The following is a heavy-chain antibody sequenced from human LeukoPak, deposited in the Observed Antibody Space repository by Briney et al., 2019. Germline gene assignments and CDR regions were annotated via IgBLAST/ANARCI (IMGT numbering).Heavy chain of an antibody. CDR1: GYTFTSYG. J-gene: IGHJ6*02. CDR3: ARSTYYDFWSGYSNYYYGMDV. CDR2: ISAYNGNT. Sequence: ASVKVSCKASGYTFTSYGISWVRQAPGQGLEWMGWISAYNGNTNYAQKLQGRVTMTTDTSTSTAYMELGSLRSDDTAVYYCARSTYYDFWSGYSNYYYGMDVWGQGTTVTVSS. D-gene: IGHD3-3*01. V-gene: IGHV1-18*01.